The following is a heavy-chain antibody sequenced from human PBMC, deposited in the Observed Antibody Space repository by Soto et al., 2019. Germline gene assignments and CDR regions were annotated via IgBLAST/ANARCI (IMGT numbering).Heavy chain of an antibody. V-gene: IGHV3-9*01. CDR1: GFTFDDYA. CDR2: ISWNSGSI. J-gene: IGHJ6*02. Sequence: PGGSLRLSCAASGFTFDDYAMHWVRQAPGKGLEWVSGISWNSGSIGYADSVKGRFTISRDNAKNSLYLQMNSLRAEDTALYYCAKDTGLYYDILTGYMSYYFYGMDVWGQGTTVTVSS. D-gene: IGHD3-9*01. CDR3: AKDTGLYYDILTGYMSYYFYGMDV.